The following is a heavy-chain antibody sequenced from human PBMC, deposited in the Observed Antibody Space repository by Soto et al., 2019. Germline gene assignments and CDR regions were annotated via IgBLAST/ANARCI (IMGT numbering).Heavy chain of an antibody. V-gene: IGHV4-59*08. D-gene: IGHD3-3*01. CDR2: IYYSGST. CDR3: ARGATYFDFWSAHYYYYGMDV. CDR1: GGSISSYY. Sequence: TLSLTCTVSGGSISSYYWSWIRQPPGKGLEWIGYIYYSGSTNYNPSLKSRVTISVDTSKNQFSLKLSSVTAADTAVYYCARGATYFDFWSAHYYYYGMDVWGQGTTVTVSS. J-gene: IGHJ6*02.